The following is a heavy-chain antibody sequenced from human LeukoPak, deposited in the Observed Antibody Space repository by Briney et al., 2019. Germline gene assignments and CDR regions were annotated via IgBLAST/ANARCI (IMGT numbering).Heavy chain of an antibody. CDR1: GGSISSSSYY. Sequence: SETLSLTCTVSGGSISSSSYYWGWIRQPPGKGLEWIGEINHSGSTNYNPSLKSRVTISVDTSKNQFSLKLSSVTAADTAVYYCARRPTLLEWFPRWFDPWGQGTLVTVSS. J-gene: IGHJ5*02. V-gene: IGHV4-39*07. D-gene: IGHD3-3*01. CDR3: ARRPTLLEWFPRWFDP. CDR2: INHSGST.